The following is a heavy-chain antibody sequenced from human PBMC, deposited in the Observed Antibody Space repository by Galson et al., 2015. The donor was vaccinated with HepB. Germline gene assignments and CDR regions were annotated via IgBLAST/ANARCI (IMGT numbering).Heavy chain of an antibody. J-gene: IGHJ2*01. CDR2: VTSSGSTI. Sequence: SLRLSCAASGFTFSDYSMSWLRQAPGKGLEWVSYVTSSGSTIYYADSVKGRFTISRDNAKNSLYLQMDTLRAEDTAVYYCARAGPYCSGGSCYVYWYFDLWGRGTLVTVSS. CDR3: ARAGPYCSGGSCYVYWYFDL. CDR1: GFTFSDYS. V-gene: IGHV3-11*01. D-gene: IGHD2-15*01.